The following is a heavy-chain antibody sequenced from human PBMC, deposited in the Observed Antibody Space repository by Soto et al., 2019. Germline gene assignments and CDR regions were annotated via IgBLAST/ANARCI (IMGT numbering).Heavy chain of an antibody. CDR2: IWSDGSNK. CDR3: ARNQGYYGSGRSSFDY. D-gene: IGHD3-10*01. J-gene: IGHJ4*02. CDR1: GFTFSNYG. Sequence: QVQLVESGGGVVQPGRSLRLSCAASGFTFSNYGMHWVHQAPGKGLEWVAIIWSDGSNKYYSDSVKGRFTISRDNSKNTLYLQINSLRVDDTAVYYCARNQGYYGSGRSSFDYWGQGTLVTVSS. V-gene: IGHV3-33*01.